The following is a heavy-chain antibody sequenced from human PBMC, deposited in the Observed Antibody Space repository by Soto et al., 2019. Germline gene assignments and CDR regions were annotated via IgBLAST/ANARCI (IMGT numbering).Heavy chain of an antibody. CDR3: AIDLNDFWSGYFSSGYYYGMDV. V-gene: IGHV1-69*13. J-gene: IGHJ6*02. Sequence: GASVKVSCKASGGTFSSYAISWVRQAPGQGLEWMGGIIPIFGTANYAQKFQGRVTITADESTSTAYMELSSLRSEDTAVYYCAIDLNDFWSGYFSSGYYYGMDVWGQGTTVTVSS. CDR1: GGTFSSYA. D-gene: IGHD3-3*01. CDR2: IIPIFGTA.